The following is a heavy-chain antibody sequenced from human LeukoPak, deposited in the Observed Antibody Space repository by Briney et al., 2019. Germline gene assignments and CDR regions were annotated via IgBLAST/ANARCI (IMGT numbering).Heavy chain of an antibody. D-gene: IGHD6-19*01. CDR2: INAGNGNT. CDR3: TRGGPVAGTHKYFQH. Sequence: GASVKVSCKASGYTFTSYAMHWVRQAPGQRLEWMGWINAGNGNTKYSQKFQGRVTLTRNTSISTAYMELSSLRSEDTAVYYCTRGGPVAGTHKYFQHWGQGTLVTVSS. CDR1: GYTFTSYA. V-gene: IGHV1-3*01. J-gene: IGHJ1*01.